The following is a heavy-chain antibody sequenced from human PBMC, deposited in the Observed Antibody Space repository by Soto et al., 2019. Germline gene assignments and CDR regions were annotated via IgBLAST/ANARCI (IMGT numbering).Heavy chain of an antibody. CDR2: IGTAGDT. CDR1: GFTFSSYD. D-gene: IGHD3-22*01. J-gene: IGHJ4*02. Sequence: GGSLRLSCAASGFTFSSYDMHWVRQATGKGLEWVSAIGTAGDTYYPGSVKGRFTISRENAKNTLYLQMNSLRAEDTAVYYCAKELHDSSGYYGGYYFDYWGQGTLVTVSS. V-gene: IGHV3-13*01. CDR3: AKELHDSSGYYGGYYFDY.